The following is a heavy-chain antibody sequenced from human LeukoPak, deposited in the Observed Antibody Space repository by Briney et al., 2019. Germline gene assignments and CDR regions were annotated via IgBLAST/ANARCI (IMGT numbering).Heavy chain of an antibody. D-gene: IGHD2/OR15-2a*01. CDR3: ARTFYDTLDSDAFDF. CDR1: GYTIISYG. Sequence: ASVKVSCKASGYTIISYGISWVRQAPGQGLEWMGWINPDSGGTNNAQKFQGRVTMTRDTSISTAYMELSRLRSDDTAVYYCARTFYDTLDSDAFDFWGQGTMVIVSS. J-gene: IGHJ3*01. CDR2: INPDSGGT. V-gene: IGHV1-2*02.